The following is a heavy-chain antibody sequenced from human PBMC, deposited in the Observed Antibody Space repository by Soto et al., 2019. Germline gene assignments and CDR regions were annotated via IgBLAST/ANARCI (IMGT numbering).Heavy chain of an antibody. CDR3: AKDLTREYCSGGSCSPAAGY. CDR1: GFTFSSYA. Sequence: GGSLRLSCAASGFTFSSYAMSWVRQAPGKGLEWVSAISGSGGSTYYAVSLKGRFTISRDNSKNTLYLQMNSLRAEDTAVYYCAKDLTREYCSGGSCSPAAGYWGQGTLVTVSS. V-gene: IGHV3-23*01. J-gene: IGHJ4*02. D-gene: IGHD2-15*01. CDR2: ISGSGGST.